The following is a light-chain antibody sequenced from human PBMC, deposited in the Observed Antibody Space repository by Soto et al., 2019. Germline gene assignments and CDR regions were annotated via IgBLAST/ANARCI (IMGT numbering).Light chain of an antibody. Sequence: QTVVTQEPSLSVSPGGTVTLTCGSSTGAVTSGHYPYWFQQKPGQAPRTLIYDTTNKQSWTPVRFTGSLLGGKAALTLSGAQPEDEAEYYCLLPYSDAWVFGGGTQLTVL. CDR3: LLPYSDAWV. CDR1: TGAVTSGHY. J-gene: IGLJ3*02. CDR2: DTT. V-gene: IGLV7-46*01.